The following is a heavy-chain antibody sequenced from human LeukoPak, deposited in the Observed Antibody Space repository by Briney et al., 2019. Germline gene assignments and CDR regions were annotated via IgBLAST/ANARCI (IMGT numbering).Heavy chain of an antibody. CDR2: LYNASRT. J-gene: IGHJ6*03. D-gene: IGHD3-22*01. V-gene: IGHV3-53*01. CDR1: GFTVYSYY. CDR3: ARGFDSGGFYSDYCVDV. Sequence: PGGSLRLSCTASGFTVYSYYMAWVRQAPGKGLEWVSLLYNASRTYYTNSVKGRFTVSRDDPKNTVYLQLNNLRVEDTAVYYCARGFDSGGFYSDYCVDVWGKGTTVTVSS.